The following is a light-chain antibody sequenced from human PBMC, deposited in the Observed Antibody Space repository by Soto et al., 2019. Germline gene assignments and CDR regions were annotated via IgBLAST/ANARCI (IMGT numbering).Light chain of an antibody. J-gene: IGLJ1*01. CDR3: CSYVSSKTYV. CDR1: RTDVGGYNF. Sequence: QSALTQPASVSGSPGQSITISCTGTRTDVGGYNFVSWYQQHPGKAPKLIIYEVSNRPSGVSNRFSGSKSDNTASLTISGLQAEVEADYYCCSYVSSKTYVFGTGTKVTVL. V-gene: IGLV2-14*01. CDR2: EVS.